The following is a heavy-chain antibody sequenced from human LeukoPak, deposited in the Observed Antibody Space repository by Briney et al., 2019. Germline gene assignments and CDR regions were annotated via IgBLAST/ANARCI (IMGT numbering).Heavy chain of an antibody. V-gene: IGHV3-23*01. CDR1: GFTFSNYA. Sequence: PEGSLRLSCAASGFTFSNYAMSWVRQAPGKGLEWVSTISGSGSSTYYADSVKGRFTISRDNSRNTLYLQMDSLRAEDSAVYYCAKDPPRGSGDAFDIWGQGTRVTVSS. D-gene: IGHD2-15*01. CDR3: AKDPPRGSGDAFDI. J-gene: IGHJ3*02. CDR2: ISGSGSST.